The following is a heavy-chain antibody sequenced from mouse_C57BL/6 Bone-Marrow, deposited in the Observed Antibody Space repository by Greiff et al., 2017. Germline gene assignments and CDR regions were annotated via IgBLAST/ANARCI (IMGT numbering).Heavy chain of an antibody. CDR3: ARDDGSSWYFDV. CDR1: GYTFTDYY. J-gene: IGHJ1*03. V-gene: IGHV1-26*01. Sequence: EVQLQQSGPELVKPGASVKISCKASGYTFTDYYMNWVKQSHGKSLEWIGDINPNNGGTSYNQKFKGKATLTVDKSSSTAYMELRSLTSEDSAVYYCARDDGSSWYFDVWGTGTTVTVSS. D-gene: IGHD1-1*01. CDR2: INPNNGGT.